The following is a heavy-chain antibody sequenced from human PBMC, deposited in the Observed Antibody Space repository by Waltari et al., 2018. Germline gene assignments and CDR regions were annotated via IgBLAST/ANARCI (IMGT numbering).Heavy chain of an antibody. CDR1: GGPFTDYS. D-gene: IGHD7-27*01. J-gene: IGHJ5*01. CDR3: ARTWGNSPPLGWFDP. V-gene: IGHV4-34*01. Sequence: QVQLHQWGAGLLKPSETLSLTCAVSGGPFTDYSWSWICQPPGKGLEWIGEISHSGVTHYNPSLRSRVTMSVDTIKKQFSLMLTSVTAADTAVYFCARTWGNSPPLGWFDPWGRGTRVTISS. CDR2: ISHSGVT.